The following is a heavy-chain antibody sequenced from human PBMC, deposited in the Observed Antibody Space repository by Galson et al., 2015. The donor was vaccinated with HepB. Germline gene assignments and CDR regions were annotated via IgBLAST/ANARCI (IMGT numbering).Heavy chain of an antibody. CDR3: AKDYRGNDYSYFDY. Sequence: SLRLSCAASGFTFRSYTMSWVRQAPGKGLEWVSSISGSGDRTYYADSVKGRFTISRDNSKNTLYLQMNSLRAEDTAVYYCAKDYRGNDYSYFDYWGQGTLVTVSS. D-gene: IGHD4-11*01. J-gene: IGHJ4*02. V-gene: IGHV3-23*01. CDR2: ISGSGDRT. CDR1: GFTFRSYT.